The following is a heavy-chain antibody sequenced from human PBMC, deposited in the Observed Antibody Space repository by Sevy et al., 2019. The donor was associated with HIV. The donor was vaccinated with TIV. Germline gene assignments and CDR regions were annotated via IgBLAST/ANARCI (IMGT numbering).Heavy chain of an antibody. CDR2: ISSSGSTI. V-gene: IGHV3-48*03. J-gene: IGHJ6*02. CDR3: ANLVETDYYYGMDV. CDR1: GFTFSSYE. Sequence: GRSLRLSCAASGFTFSSYEMNWVRQAPGKGLEWVSYISSSGSTIYYADSVKGRFTISRDNAKNSLYLQMNSLRAEDTAVYYCANLVETDYYYGMDVWGQGTTVTVSS. D-gene: IGHD2-2*01.